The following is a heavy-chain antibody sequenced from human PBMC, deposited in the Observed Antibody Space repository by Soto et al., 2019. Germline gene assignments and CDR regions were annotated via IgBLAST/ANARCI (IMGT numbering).Heavy chain of an antibody. Sequence: DVQLLESGGHLVQPGGSLRLSCAASGFTFSSYAMSWVRQAPGKGLEWVSSVSAGGDMTYYSDSVKGRFTISRDNSNNALCLQMNSLRIEATALYYCARGDRGGSGSPATYYYSGLDVWGQWTTVTVS. D-gene: IGHD3-10*01. V-gene: IGHV3-23*01. J-gene: IGHJ6*02. CDR1: GFTFSSYA. CDR2: VSAGGDMT. CDR3: ARGDRGGSGSPATYYYSGLDV.